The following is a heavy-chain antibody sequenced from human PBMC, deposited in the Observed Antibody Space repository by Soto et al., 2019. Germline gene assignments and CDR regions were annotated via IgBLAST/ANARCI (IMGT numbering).Heavy chain of an antibody. Sequence: GESLKISCKGSGYSFTSYWIGWVRQMPGKGLEWMGIIYPGDSDTRYSPSFQGQVTISADKSISTAYLQWSSLKASDTAMYYCARLMSTRLDGFLEWLPYWGQGTLVTVSS. CDR3: ARLMSTRLDGFLEWLPY. D-gene: IGHD3-3*01. CDR1: GYSFTSYW. CDR2: IYPGDSDT. V-gene: IGHV5-51*01. J-gene: IGHJ4*02.